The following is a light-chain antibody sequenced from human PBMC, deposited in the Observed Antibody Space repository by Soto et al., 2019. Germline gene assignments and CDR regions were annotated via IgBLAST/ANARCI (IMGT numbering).Light chain of an antibody. CDR3: QQYNSYSPMYT. Sequence: DIQMTQSPSTLSASVGDRVTITCRASQSISSWLAWYQQKPGKAPKLLIYKASSLESGGPSRFSGSGSGTEFTLTISRLQPDDFATYYCQQYNSYSPMYTFGQGTKRESK. V-gene: IGKV1-5*03. CDR2: KAS. J-gene: IGKJ2*01. CDR1: QSISSW.